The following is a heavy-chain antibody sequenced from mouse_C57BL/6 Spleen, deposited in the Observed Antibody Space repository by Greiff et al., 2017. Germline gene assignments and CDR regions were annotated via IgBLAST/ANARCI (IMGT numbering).Heavy chain of an antibody. CDR1: GFTFSSYT. CDR3: ARRYDYFSWFAY. CDR2: ISGGGGNT. Sequence: EVQRVESGGGLVKPGGSLKLSCAASGFTFSSYTMSWVRQTPEKRLEWVATISGGGGNTYYPDSVKGRFTISRDNAKNTLYLQMSSLRSEDTALYYCARRYDYFSWFAYWGQGTLVTVSA. V-gene: IGHV5-9*01. D-gene: IGHD2-4*01. J-gene: IGHJ3*01.